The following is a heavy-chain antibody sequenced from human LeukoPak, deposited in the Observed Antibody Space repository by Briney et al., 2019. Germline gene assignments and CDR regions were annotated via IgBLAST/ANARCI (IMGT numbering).Heavy chain of an antibody. Sequence: GGSLRLSCAVSGFTFSSHAMTWVRQAPGKGLEWVSGINLIGGVTYYADSVQGRFIISRDIPKNTVYLQVDSLRVDDTGVSYCANEEVHNDYWGKGTMVTASS. V-gene: IGHV3-23*01. CDR2: INLIGGVT. CDR3: ANEEVHNDY. J-gene: IGHJ4*02. CDR1: GFTFSSHA. D-gene: IGHD4/OR15-4a*01.